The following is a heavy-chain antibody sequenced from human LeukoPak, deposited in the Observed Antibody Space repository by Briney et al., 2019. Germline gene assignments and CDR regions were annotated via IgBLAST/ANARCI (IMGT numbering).Heavy chain of an antibody. V-gene: IGHV3-7*01. Sequence: GGSLRLSCAASGFTFSTYWMSRVRQAPGKGLEWVANIKQDGSEKYYVDSAKGRFTISRDNAKNSLYLQMNSLRAEDTAVYYCARDRDCSGGSCYLHAFDIWGQGTMVTVSS. CDR1: GFTFSTYW. D-gene: IGHD2-15*01. CDR3: ARDRDCSGGSCYLHAFDI. CDR2: IKQDGSEK. J-gene: IGHJ3*02.